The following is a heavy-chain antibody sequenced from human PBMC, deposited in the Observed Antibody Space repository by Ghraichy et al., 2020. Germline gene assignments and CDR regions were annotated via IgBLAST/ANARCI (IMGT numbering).Heavy chain of an antibody. CDR3: ARIRFLEWLPTFYYYMDV. V-gene: IGHV3-7*03. Sequence: GGSLRLSCAASGFTFSSYWMSWVRQAPGKGLEWVANIKQDGSEKYYVDSVKGRFTISRDNAKNSLYLQMNSLRAEDTAVYYCARIRFLEWLPTFYYYMDVWGKGTTVTVSS. D-gene: IGHD3-3*01. CDR2: IKQDGSEK. J-gene: IGHJ6*03. CDR1: GFTFSSYW.